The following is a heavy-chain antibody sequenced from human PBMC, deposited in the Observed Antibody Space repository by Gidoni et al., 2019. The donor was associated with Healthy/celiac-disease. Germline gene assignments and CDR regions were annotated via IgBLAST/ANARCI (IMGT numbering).Heavy chain of an antibody. D-gene: IGHD6-6*01. Sequence: EVQLLESGGGLVQPGGSLRLSCSASAFTFSSYAWSWVRQAPGKGLEWVSAISGSGGSTYYADSVKGRFTISRDNSKNTLYLQMNSLRAEDTAVYYCAKEYSSSSSWTEENWFDPWGQGTLVTVSS. J-gene: IGHJ5*02. V-gene: IGHV3-23*01. CDR2: ISGSGGST. CDR1: AFTFSSYA. CDR3: AKEYSSSSSWTEENWFDP.